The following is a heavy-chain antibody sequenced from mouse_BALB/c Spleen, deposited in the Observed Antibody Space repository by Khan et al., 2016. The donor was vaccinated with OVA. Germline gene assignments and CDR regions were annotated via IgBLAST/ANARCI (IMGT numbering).Heavy chain of an antibody. CDR3: ARDDGGGNDAMDY. V-gene: IGHV2-9*02. Sequence: QVQLKESGPGLVAPSQSLSITCTVSGFSLTSYGVHWVRQPPGKGLEWLGVIWAGGSTNYNSALMSRLSIKKDKSQSHVFLKMNSLQTTDTAMYYCARDDGGGNDAMDYWGQGTSVTVSS. CDR2: IWAGGST. D-gene: IGHD2-3*01. CDR1: GFSLTSYG. J-gene: IGHJ4*01.